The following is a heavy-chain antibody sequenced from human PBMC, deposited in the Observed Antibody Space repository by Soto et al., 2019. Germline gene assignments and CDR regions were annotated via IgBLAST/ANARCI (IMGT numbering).Heavy chain of an antibody. J-gene: IGHJ4*02. Sequence: SETLSLTCTVSGASISNDHYYWSWIRQHPGKGLEWIGYIYYSGTTYYNPSLKSRVAISVDTSKNQFSLKLSSVTAADTALYYCARDRYFGSGSYSTLDYWGQGTLVTVSS. CDR1: GASISNDHYY. V-gene: IGHV4-31*03. D-gene: IGHD3-10*01. CDR2: IYYSGTT. CDR3: ARDRYFGSGSYSTLDY.